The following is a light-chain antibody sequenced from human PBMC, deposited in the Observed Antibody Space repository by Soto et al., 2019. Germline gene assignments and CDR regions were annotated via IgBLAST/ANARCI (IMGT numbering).Light chain of an antibody. CDR2: GAS. J-gene: IGKJ4*01. V-gene: IGKV3-15*01. Sequence: EIGMTQSPATLSVSPGERATLSCRARQSVSSNLAWYQQKPGQPPRLLIYGASTRDTGIPARFSGSGSETDFTLTINSLQSEDFAIYYCQPYNNWPLTFGGGTKVESK. CDR1: QSVSSN. CDR3: QPYNNWPLT.